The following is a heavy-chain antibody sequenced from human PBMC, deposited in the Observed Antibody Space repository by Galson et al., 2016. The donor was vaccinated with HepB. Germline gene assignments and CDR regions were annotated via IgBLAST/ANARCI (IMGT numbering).Heavy chain of an antibody. CDR2: ISYDGSNT. V-gene: IGHV3-30-3*01. Sequence: SLRLSCAASGFSFSTYAMHWVRQAPGKGLEWVAIISYDGSNTYYADSVKGRFTISRDNSKNTLYLQMNSLRAEDTAVYYCARDGYDFWTGESGPYYYGMDVWGQGTTVTVSS. D-gene: IGHD3-3*01. J-gene: IGHJ6*02. CDR3: ARDGYDFWTGESGPYYYGMDV. CDR1: GFSFSTYA.